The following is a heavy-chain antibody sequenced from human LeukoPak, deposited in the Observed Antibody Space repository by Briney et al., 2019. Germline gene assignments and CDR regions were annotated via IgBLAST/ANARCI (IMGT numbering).Heavy chain of an antibody. V-gene: IGHV4-34*01. Sequence: SETLSLTCAVYGGSFSGYYWSWIRQPPGKGLEWIGSIYYSVTTYYNPSLKSRVTISVDTSKNQFSLKLNSVTAADTAVYYCARDRLRWPKIDYWGQGTLVTISS. CDR3: ARDRLRWPKIDY. CDR1: GGSFSGYY. CDR2: IYYSVTT. J-gene: IGHJ4*02. D-gene: IGHD4-23*01.